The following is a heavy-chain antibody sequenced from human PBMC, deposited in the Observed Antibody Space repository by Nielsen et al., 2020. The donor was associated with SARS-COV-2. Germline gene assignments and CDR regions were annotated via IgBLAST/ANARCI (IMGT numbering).Heavy chain of an antibody. J-gene: IGHJ2*01. V-gene: IGHV3-11*05. CDR3: ARVAGTPPVSYSYFDL. CDR1: GFTFSDYY. Sequence: GESLKISCAGSGFTFSDYYMSWIRQAPGKGLEWVAQMSGSSSYIHYADSVKGRYTISKDSAKNSLYLQMNSLRAEDTAVYYCARVAGTPPVSYSYFDLWSRGTLVTVSS. D-gene: IGHD6-19*01. CDR2: MSGSSSYI.